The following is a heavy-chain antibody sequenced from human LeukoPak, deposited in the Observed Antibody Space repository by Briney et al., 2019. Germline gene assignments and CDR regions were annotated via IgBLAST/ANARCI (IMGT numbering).Heavy chain of an antibody. CDR1: GLTFISNW. J-gene: IGHJ4*02. V-gene: IGHV3-7*01. CDR2: IKQDGSEK. CDR3: ARIVSGGSCYS. D-gene: IGHD2-15*01. Sequence: TGGPRRLSCAASGLTFISNWMSWVGQAPGKGLEGGANIKQDGSEKYYVDSVKGRFTISRDNAKNSLYLQMNSLRAEDTAVYYCARIVSGGSCYSWGQGTLVTVSS.